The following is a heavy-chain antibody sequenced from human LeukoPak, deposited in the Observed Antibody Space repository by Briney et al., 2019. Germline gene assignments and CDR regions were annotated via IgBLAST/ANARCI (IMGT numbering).Heavy chain of an antibody. J-gene: IGHJ4*02. D-gene: IGHD6-13*01. V-gene: IGHV1-8*01. CDR1: GYTFTSYD. CDR2: MNPNSGNT. CDR3: ARGLKASSWYDY. Sequence: ASVKVSCKASGYTFTSYDINRVRRATGQGLEWMGWMNPNSGNTGYAQKFQGRVTMTRNTSISTAYMELSSLRSEDTAVYYCARGLKASSWYDYWGQGTLVTVSS.